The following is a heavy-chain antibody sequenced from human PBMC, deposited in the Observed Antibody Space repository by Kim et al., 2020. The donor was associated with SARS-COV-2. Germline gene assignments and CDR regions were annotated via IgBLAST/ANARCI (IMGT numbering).Heavy chain of an antibody. Sequence: GGSLRLSCAASGFTFNNYAMNWVRQAPGKGLEWVSVISSNGKTTYYADSVKGRFTISRDISKNTLYLQMNSLRAEDTAVYYCAKDFVRGSHYFDDWGQGTLVTVSS. J-gene: IGHJ4*02. V-gene: IGHV3-23*01. CDR1: GFTFNNYA. D-gene: IGHD1-26*01. CDR2: ISSNGKTT. CDR3: AKDFVRGSHYFDD.